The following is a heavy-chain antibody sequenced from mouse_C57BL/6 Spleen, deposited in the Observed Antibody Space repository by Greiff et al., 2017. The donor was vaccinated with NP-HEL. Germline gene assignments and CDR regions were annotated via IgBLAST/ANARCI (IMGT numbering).Heavy chain of an antibody. CDR1: GFTFSDYG. CDR3: ARTHYDYDESFAY. J-gene: IGHJ3*01. D-gene: IGHD2-4*01. CDR2: ISSGSSTI. Sequence: EVQGVESGGGLVKPGGSLKLSCAASGFTFSDYGMHWVRQAPEKGLEWVAYISSGSSTIYYADTVKGRFTISRDNAKNTLFLQMTSLRSEDTAMYYCARTHYDYDESFAYWGQGTLVTVSA. V-gene: IGHV5-17*01.